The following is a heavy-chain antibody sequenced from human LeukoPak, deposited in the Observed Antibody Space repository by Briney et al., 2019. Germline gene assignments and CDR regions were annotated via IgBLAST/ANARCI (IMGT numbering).Heavy chain of an antibody. Sequence: ASVKVSCKASGYTFTSYGISWVRQAPGQGLEWIGWISAYNGNTNYAQKLQGRVTMTTDTSTSTAYMELRSLRSDDTAVYYCARDLNFDIVVVVAAFDYWGQGTLVTVSS. J-gene: IGHJ4*02. D-gene: IGHD2-15*01. CDR1: GYTFTSYG. CDR3: ARDLNFDIVVVVAAFDY. V-gene: IGHV1-18*01. CDR2: ISAYNGNT.